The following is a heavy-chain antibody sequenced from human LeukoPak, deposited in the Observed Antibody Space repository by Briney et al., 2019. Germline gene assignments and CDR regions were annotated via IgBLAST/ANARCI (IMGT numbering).Heavy chain of an antibody. Sequence: GGSLRLSCAASGFTFSSYAMSWVRQAPGKGLEWVSAISGSGGSTYYADSVKGRFTISRDNSKNTLYLQMNSLRAEDTAVYYCARDSGFRYCSSTSCYEYYFDYWGQGTLVTVSS. V-gene: IGHV3-23*01. D-gene: IGHD2-2*01. CDR2: ISGSGGST. CDR1: GFTFSSYA. J-gene: IGHJ4*02. CDR3: ARDSGFRYCSSTSCYEYYFDY.